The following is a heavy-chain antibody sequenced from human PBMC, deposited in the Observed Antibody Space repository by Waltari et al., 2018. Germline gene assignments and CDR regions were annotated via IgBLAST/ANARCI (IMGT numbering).Heavy chain of an antibody. J-gene: IGHJ6*02. CDR2: IIPIFGTA. CDR3: ASLGDYYYGMDV. Sequence: QVQLVQSGAEVKKPGSSVKVSCKASGGTFSSYAISWVRQAPGQGLEWMGGIIPIFGTAIYGQKCQGRVTITADESTSTAYMELSSLRSEDTAVYYCASLGDYYYGMDVWGQGTTVTVSS. CDR1: GGTFSSYA. V-gene: IGHV1-69*01. D-gene: IGHD3-16*01.